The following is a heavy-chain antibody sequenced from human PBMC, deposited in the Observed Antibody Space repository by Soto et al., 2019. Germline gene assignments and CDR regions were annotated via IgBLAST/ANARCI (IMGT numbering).Heavy chain of an antibody. D-gene: IGHD5-12*01. CDR3: ARDHYRGYQFHY. CDR2: IYYSGST. CDR1: GGSISSGNYF. V-gene: IGHV4-31*03. J-gene: IGHJ4*02. Sequence: SETLSLTCTVSGGSISSGNYFWSWIRQQPGKGLEWIGYIYYSGSTYYNPSLKSRVTISVDTSKNQFSLKLSSVTAADTAVYYCARDHYRGYQFHYWGQGTLVTVSS.